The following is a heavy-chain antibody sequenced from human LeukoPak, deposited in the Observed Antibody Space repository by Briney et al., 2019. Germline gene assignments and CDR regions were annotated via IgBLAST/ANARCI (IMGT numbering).Heavy chain of an antibody. CDR3: ASADTAMVYDY. Sequence: SETLSLTCTVSGGSISSGSYYWGWIRQPPGKGLEWIGSIYYSGSTYYNPSLKSRVTISVDTSKNQFSLKLSSVTAADTAVYYCASADTAMVYDYWGQGTLVTVSS. D-gene: IGHD5-18*01. J-gene: IGHJ4*02. CDR1: GGSISSGSYY. V-gene: IGHV4-39*01. CDR2: IYYSGST.